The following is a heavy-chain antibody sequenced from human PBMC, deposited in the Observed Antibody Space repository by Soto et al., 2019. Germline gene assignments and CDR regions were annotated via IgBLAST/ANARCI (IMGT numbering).Heavy chain of an antibody. V-gene: IGHV1-2*02. CDR3: ATDDAYSGSFRQH. CDR2: MNANSGGA. Sequence: ASVKGSCKASGYTFTGHYIDWVRQAPGQGLEWMGWMNANSGGANYAPRFQGRVTMTEDTSTDTAYMELSSLRSEDTAVYYCATDDAYSGSFRQHWGQGTLVTAPQ. J-gene: IGHJ1*01. D-gene: IGHD1-26*01. CDR1: GYTFTGHY.